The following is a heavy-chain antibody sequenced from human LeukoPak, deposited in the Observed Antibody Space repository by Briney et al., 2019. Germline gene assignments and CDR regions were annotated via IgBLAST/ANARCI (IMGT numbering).Heavy chain of an antibody. J-gene: IGHJ4*02. CDR2: IFYSGST. CDR3: ARALLFYNGYAYYYFDY. Sequence: PSQTLSLTCTVSGDSISSGGYYWSWIRQHPGKGSEWIGNIFYSGSTYYNPSLKSRVTISVDTSKNQFSLKLSSVTAADTAVYYCARALLFYNGYAYYYFDYWGQGTLVTVSS. CDR1: GDSISSGGYY. D-gene: IGHD5-12*01. V-gene: IGHV4-31*03.